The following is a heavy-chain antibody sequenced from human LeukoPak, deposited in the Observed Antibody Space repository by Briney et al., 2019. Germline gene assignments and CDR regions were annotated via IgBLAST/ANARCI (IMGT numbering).Heavy chain of an antibody. CDR2: INPNSGGT. J-gene: IGHJ4*02. Sequence: ASVKVSCKASGYTFTSYYMHWVRQAPGQGLEWMGWINPNSGGTNYAQKFQGRVTMTRDTSISTAYMELSRLRSDDTAVYYCARDRLVPAATFDYWGQGTLVTVSS. CDR3: ARDRLVPAATFDY. CDR1: GYTFTSYY. D-gene: IGHD2-2*01. V-gene: IGHV1-2*02.